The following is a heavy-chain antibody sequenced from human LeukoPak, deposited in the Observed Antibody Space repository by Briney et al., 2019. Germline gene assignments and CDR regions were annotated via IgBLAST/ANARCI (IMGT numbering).Heavy chain of an antibody. J-gene: IGHJ4*02. CDR1: GGSISSSSYY. CDR3: ASDRDDNLFDY. V-gene: IGHV4-61*02. CDR2: IYTSGST. Sequence: SETLSLICTVSGGSISSSSYYWSWIRQPAGKGLEWIGRIYTSGSTNYNPSLKSRVTISVNTSKNQFSLKLSSVTAADTAVYYCASDRDDNLFDYWGQGTLVTVSS. D-gene: IGHD1-14*01.